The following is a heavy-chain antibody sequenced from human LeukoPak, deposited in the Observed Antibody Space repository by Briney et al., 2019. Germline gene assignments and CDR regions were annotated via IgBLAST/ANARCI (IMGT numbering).Heavy chain of an antibody. D-gene: IGHD3-22*01. CDR3: AKTGHPRHYYDSSGYFDI. CDR1: GLTFSSYA. V-gene: IGHV3-23*01. Sequence: GGSLRLSCAASGLTFSSYAMSWVRRAPGKGLEWVSAISGSGGSTYYADSVRGRFTISRDNSKNTLYLQMNSLRAEDTAVYYCAKTGHPRHYYDSSGYFDIWGQGTMVTVSS. J-gene: IGHJ3*02. CDR2: ISGSGGST.